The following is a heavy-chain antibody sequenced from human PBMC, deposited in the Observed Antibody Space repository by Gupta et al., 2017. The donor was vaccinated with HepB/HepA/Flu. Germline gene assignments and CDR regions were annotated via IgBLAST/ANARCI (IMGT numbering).Heavy chain of an antibody. D-gene: IGHD1-1*01. Sequence: QITLKESGPTLVKPTQTLTLTCTFSGFSLRPSGVGVGWIRQPPGEALEWLALIYWDDDKRYSPSLKSRLTITKDTSKNQVVLTMTNMDPVDTGTDDCAHREVERRRGPFDYWGQGIRVTGSS. CDR1: GFSLRPSGVG. V-gene: IGHV2-5*02. CDR3: AHREVERRRGPFDY. CDR2: IYWDDDK. J-gene: IGHJ4*02.